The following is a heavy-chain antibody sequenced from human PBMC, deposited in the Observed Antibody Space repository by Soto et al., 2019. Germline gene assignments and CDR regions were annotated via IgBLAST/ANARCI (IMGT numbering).Heavy chain of an antibody. CDR3: ARTYSSSSSYFYYYIDV. J-gene: IGHJ6*03. V-gene: IGHV1-8*01. Sequence: ASVKVSCNASGYTFTSYDINWVRQATGQGLEWMGWMNPNTGNTGSTQTFQGRVTMTRNTSTTTAYMELSSLTSEDTAVYYCARTYSSSSSYFYYYIDVWGEGTTVTVPS. D-gene: IGHD6-6*01. CDR2: MNPNTGNT. CDR1: GYTFTSYD.